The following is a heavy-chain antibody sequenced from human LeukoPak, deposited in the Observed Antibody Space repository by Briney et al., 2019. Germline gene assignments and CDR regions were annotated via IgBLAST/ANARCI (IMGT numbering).Heavy chain of an antibody. V-gene: IGHV1-2*02. CDR2: INPNSGGT. CDR1: GYTFTGYY. CDR3: ARSLLDIVVVPAAIPFDY. D-gene: IGHD2-2*02. Sequence: ASVKVSCKASGYTFTGYYMHWVRQAPGQGLGWMGWINPNSGGTNYAQKFQGRVTMTRDTSITTAYMELSRLRSDDTAVYYCARSLLDIVVVPAAIPFDYWGQGILVTVSS. J-gene: IGHJ4*02.